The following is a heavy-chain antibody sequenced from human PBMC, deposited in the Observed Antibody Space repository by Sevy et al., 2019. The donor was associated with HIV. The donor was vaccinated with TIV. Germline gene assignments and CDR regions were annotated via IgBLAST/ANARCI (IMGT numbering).Heavy chain of an antibody. Sequence: GGSLRLSCAASGFTFSSYAMHWVRQAPGKGLEWVAVISYDGSNKYYADSVKGRFTISRGNSKNTLYLQMNSLRAEDTAVYYCARGSPIFGVRAYYYGMDVWGQGTTVTVSS. CDR3: ARGSPIFGVRAYYYGMDV. V-gene: IGHV3-30-3*01. J-gene: IGHJ6*02. CDR1: GFTFSSYA. CDR2: ISYDGSNK. D-gene: IGHD3-3*02.